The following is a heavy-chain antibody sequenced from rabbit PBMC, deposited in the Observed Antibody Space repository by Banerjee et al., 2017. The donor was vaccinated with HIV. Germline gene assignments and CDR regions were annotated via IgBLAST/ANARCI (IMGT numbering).Heavy chain of an antibody. V-gene: IGHV1S43*01. D-gene: IGHD6-1*01. J-gene: IGHJ3*01. Sequence: QSLEESGGDLVKPGASLTLTCTASGFSFSNKYVMCWVRQAPGKGLEWIGCINSSSRNVVYASWATGRFTISRSTSLNTVDLKMTSLTAADTATYFCVRRISDAYDLWGQGTLVTVS. CDR2: INSSSRNV. CDR1: GFSFSNKYV. CDR3: VRRISDAYDL.